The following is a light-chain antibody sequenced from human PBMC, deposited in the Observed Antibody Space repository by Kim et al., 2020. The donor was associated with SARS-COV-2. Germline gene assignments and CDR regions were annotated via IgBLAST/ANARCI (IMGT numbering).Light chain of an antibody. Sequence: GQSITTSCTGTSSDIGGYSYGTCYQHLPGKAPKLMIYDVKKRPSGVSYRFSDSKAGKTAFLKILGLQAEDEADYYCSSYTSTSTPPFGGGTKVTVL. J-gene: IGLJ3*02. CDR2: DVK. CDR3: SSYTSTSTPP. CDR1: SSDIGGYSY. V-gene: IGLV2-14*03.